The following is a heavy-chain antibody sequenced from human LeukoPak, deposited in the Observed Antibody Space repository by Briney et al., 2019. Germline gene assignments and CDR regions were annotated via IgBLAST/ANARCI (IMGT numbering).Heavy chain of an antibody. D-gene: IGHD6-6*01. CDR2: ISSSGSTI. V-gene: IGHV3-11*04. Sequence: GGSLRLSCAASGFTFSDYYMSWIRQAPGKGLECVSYISSSGSTIYYTDSVKGRFTISRDNANNSLYLQMNSLRAEDTAVYFCARDSAPSIASRPYPDYWGQGTLVTVSS. J-gene: IGHJ4*02. CDR1: GFTFSDYY. CDR3: ARDSAPSIASRPYPDY.